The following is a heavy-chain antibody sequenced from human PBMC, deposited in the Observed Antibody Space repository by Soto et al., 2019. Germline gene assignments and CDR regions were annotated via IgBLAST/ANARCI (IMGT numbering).Heavy chain of an antibody. CDR3: ASGHSSPYFDY. J-gene: IGHJ4*01. CDR1: GGSISSGDYY. D-gene: IGHD6-13*01. CDR2: IYYSGST. V-gene: IGHV4-30-4*01. Sequence: SETLSLTCIVSGGSISSGDYYWSWIRQPPGKGLEWIGSIYYSGSTYYNPSLKSRVTISVDTSKNQFSLKLNSVTAADMPVYFCASGHSSPYFDYWGHGTLVTVSS.